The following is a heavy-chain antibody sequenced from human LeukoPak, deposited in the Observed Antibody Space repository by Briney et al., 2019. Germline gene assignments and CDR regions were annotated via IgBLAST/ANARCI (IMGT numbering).Heavy chain of an antibody. CDR3: ARDTDGLLWFGVNY. CDR1: GFTFSNYW. D-gene: IGHD3-10*01. CDR2: MNQDGSGK. V-gene: IGHV3-7*01. J-gene: IGHJ4*02. Sequence: GGSLRLSCAASGFTFSNYWMTWVRQAPGKGLEWVANMNQDGSGKYYMDSVKGRFAISRDNAKNSLYLQMNNLRAEDTAVYYCARDTDGLLWFGVNYWGQGTLVTVSS.